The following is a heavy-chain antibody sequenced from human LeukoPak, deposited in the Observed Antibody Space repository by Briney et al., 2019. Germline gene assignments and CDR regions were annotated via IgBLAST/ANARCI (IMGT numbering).Heavy chain of an antibody. CDR1: GFTFSSYG. CDR2: INQDESEI. CDR3: ARGRDTSS. J-gene: IGHJ4*02. V-gene: IGHV3-7*03. Sequence: QPGGSLRLSCAASGFTFSSYGMHWVRQAPGKGLEWVANINQDESEIYHVDSVKGRFTVSRDNARNSLYLQMNSLRIEDTAMYYCARGRDTSSWGQGTLVTVSS. D-gene: IGHD2-2*01.